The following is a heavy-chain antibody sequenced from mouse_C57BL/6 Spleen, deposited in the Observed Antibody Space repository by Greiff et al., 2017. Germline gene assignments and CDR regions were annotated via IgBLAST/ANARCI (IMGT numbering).Heavy chain of an antibody. V-gene: IGHV2-3*01. Sequence: QVQLQQSGPGLVVPSQSLSITCTVSGFSLTSYGVSWVRQPPGKGLEWLGVIWGDGSTNYHSPPISRRSKSKDNSKSQVFLKLNSLQPDGTATYYCAISPYYSMDYWGQGTLVTVSS. CDR3: AISPYYSMDY. CDR1: GFSLTSYG. J-gene: IGHJ4*01. D-gene: IGHD1-1*01. CDR2: IWGDGST.